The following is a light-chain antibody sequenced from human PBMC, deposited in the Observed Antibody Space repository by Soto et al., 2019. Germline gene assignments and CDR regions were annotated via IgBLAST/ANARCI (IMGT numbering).Light chain of an antibody. V-gene: IGKV1-6*01. CDR1: QGIRND. Sequence: AIQMTQSPSSLSASVGDIVTITGRASQGIRNDLDWFQQKPGKAPKLLIYAASNLQSGVPARFSGSGSGTDFTLTISSLQPEDFATYYCLHKYFYPFPFGPGTKVDIK. J-gene: IGKJ3*01. CDR2: AAS. CDR3: LHKYFYPFP.